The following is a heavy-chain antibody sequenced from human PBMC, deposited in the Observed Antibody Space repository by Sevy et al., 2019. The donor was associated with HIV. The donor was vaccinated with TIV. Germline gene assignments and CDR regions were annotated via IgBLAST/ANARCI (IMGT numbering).Heavy chain of an antibody. CDR1: GDSVSSNSAA. D-gene: IGHD1-26*01. V-gene: IGHV6-1*01. CDR2: TYYRSKWYN. CDR3: ARDSGSYYGYYYYYMDV. Sequence: SQTLSLTCAISGDSVSSNSAAWNWIRQSPSRGLEWLGRTYYRSKWYNDYAVSVKSRITINPDTSKNQFSLQLNSVTPEDTAVYYCARDSGSYYGYYYYYMDVWGKGTTVTVSS. J-gene: IGHJ6*03.